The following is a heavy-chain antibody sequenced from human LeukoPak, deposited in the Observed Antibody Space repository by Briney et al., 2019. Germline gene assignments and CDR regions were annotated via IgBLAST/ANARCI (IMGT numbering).Heavy chain of an antibody. J-gene: IGHJ5*02. D-gene: IGHD3-10*01. CDR3: AAITMVRGVPYDCFDP. Sequence: SETLSLTCAVYGGSFSDYYWSWIRQPPGKGLEWIGEINHSGSTNYNPSLKSRVTISVDTSKNQFSLKLSSVTAADTAVYYCAAITMVRGVPYDCFDPWGQGTLVTVSS. CDR2: INHSGST. V-gene: IGHV4-34*01. CDR1: GGSFSDYY.